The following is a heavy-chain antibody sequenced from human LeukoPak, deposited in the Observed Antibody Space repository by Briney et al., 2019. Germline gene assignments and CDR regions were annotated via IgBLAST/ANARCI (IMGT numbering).Heavy chain of an antibody. CDR1: GFTFSSYA. CDR3: AKDRDVWGSLLDY. J-gene: IGHJ4*02. CDR2: ISGSGGRT. Sequence: GGSLRLSCAASGFTFSSYAMSWVRQAPGKGLEWVSGISGSGGRTSYADSVKGRFTIARDKSKNKLYLQMNSLRAEDTAVYYCAKDRDVWGSLLDYWGQGTLVTVSS. V-gene: IGHV3-23*01. D-gene: IGHD3-16*01.